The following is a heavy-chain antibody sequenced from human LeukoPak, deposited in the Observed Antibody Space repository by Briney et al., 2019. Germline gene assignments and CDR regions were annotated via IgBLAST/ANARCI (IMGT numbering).Heavy chain of an antibody. Sequence: GGSLRLSCAASQFTFTKYWMTWVRQAPGEGPEGVASIKQDGSEKSYVDSVKGRFTISRDNARTSLSLQMNSLRAEDTAVYYCATHCSSISCSLATFDIWGQGTMVTVSS. CDR2: IKQDGSEK. D-gene: IGHD2-2*01. V-gene: IGHV3-7*01. CDR1: QFTFTKYW. CDR3: ATHCSSISCSLATFDI. J-gene: IGHJ3*02.